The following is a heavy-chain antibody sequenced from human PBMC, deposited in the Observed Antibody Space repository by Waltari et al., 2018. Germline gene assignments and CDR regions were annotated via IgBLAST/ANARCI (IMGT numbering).Heavy chain of an antibody. CDR1: GGTFSSYA. CDR2: IIPIFGTA. J-gene: IGHJ6*02. V-gene: IGHV1-69*01. D-gene: IGHD5-18*01. Sequence: QVQLVQSGAEVKKPGSSVKVSCKASGGTFSSYAISWVRQAPGQGLEWMGGIIPIFGTANYAQKFQGRVTITADEATSPAYMELSSLRSEDTAVYYCASVDTAMVTSRRASHEGQHYYYGMDVWGQGTTVTVSS. CDR3: ASVDTAMVTSRRASHEGQHYYYGMDV.